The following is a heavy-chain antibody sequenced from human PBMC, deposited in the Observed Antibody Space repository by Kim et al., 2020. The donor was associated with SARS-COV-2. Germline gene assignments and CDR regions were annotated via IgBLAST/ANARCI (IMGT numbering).Heavy chain of an antibody. D-gene: IGHD6-13*01. CDR1: GFPFSDYI. CDR3: ARESGIATAGCVGDY. CDR2: ISGRSTYI. V-gene: IGHV3-21*06. J-gene: IGHJ4*02. Sequence: GGSLRLSCAASGFPFSDYIMNWVRQAPGKGLEWVSSISGRSTYIYYADSVKGRFTVSRDNAKNSLFLRMNSLKAEDTAVYYCARESGIATAGCVGDYWGLGTLVTVSS.